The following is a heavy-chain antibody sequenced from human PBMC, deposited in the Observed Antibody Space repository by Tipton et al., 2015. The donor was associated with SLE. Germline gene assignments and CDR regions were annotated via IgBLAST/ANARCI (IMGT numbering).Heavy chain of an antibody. CDR3: ASRGYTYGNFDY. Sequence: TLSLTCAVSGGSISSGGYSWSWIRQPPGKGLEWIGYIYRSGSTYYNPSLKSRVTISVDTSKNQFSLKLSSVTAADTAVYYCASRGYTYGNFDYWGQGTLVTVSS. D-gene: IGHD5-18*01. CDR2: IYRSGST. J-gene: IGHJ4*02. V-gene: IGHV4-30-2*05. CDR1: GGSISSGGYS.